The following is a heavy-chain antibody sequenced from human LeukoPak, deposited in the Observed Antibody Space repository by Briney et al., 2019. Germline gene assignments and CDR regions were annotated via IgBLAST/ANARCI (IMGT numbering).Heavy chain of an antibody. J-gene: IGHJ4*02. D-gene: IGHD3-10*01. CDR1: GFTFNNAW. CDR3: ARYDGGSGPFDY. V-gene: IGHV3-15*01. Sequence: GGSLRLSCAASGFTFNNAWMSWVRQAPGKGLEWVGRIKSKTDGGTTDYAAPVKGRFTISRDNSKNTLYLQMNSLRAEDTAVYYCARYDGGSGPFDYWGQGTLVTVSS. CDR2: IKSKTDGGTT.